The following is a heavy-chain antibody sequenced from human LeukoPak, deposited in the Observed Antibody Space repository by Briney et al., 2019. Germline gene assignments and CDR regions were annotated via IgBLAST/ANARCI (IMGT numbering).Heavy chain of an antibody. CDR2: ISDRGGST. J-gene: IGHJ4*02. Sequence: GGSLRLSCVVSGITLSNYGMSSVRQAPGKGLEWVAGISDRGGSTNYADSVKGRFTISRDNPKNTLYLQMNSLRSEDTAVYFCAKRGVVIRAVLVVGFHKEAYYFDSWGQGALVTVSS. D-gene: IGHD2-15*01. CDR1: GITLSNYG. CDR3: AKRGVVIRAVLVVGFHKEAYYFDS. V-gene: IGHV3-23*01.